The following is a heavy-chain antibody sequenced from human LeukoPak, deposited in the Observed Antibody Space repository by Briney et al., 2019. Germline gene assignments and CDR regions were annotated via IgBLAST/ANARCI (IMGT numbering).Heavy chain of an antibody. J-gene: IGHJ4*02. Sequence: SETLSLTCTVSGGSISSSTYYWGWIRQPPGKGLEWIGSIYYSGSTYYNPSLESRVAISLDTSKNQFSLKLSSVTAADMAVYYCAREVDIRAADAQDHWGQGTLVTVSS. CDR2: IYYSGST. CDR1: GGSISSSTYY. D-gene: IGHD6-13*01. V-gene: IGHV4-39*07. CDR3: AREVDIRAADAQDH.